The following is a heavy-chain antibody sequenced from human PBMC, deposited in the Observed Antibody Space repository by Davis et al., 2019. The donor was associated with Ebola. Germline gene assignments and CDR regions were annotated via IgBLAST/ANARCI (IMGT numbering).Heavy chain of an antibody. CDR3: MSRGRISGTTNVFDF. D-gene: IGHD1-7*01. V-gene: IGHV3-23*01. Sequence: GGSLRLSCAASGFTLSSYAMAWVRQAPGKGLEWASFVSGRGGGIYYADSVKGRFSISSDNSKNTLYLQLNSLKTEDTALYYCMSRGRISGTTNVFDFWGRGTMVTVSS. CDR1: GFTLSSYA. CDR2: VSGRGGGI. J-gene: IGHJ3*01.